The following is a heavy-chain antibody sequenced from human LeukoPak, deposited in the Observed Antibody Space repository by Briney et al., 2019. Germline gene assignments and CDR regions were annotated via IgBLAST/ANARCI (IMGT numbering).Heavy chain of an antibody. D-gene: IGHD2-21*02. J-gene: IGHJ1*01. CDR1: GGTFSSYA. CDR3: ARGGGMVVTEEYFQH. V-gene: IGHV1-69*13. Sequence: SVKVSCKASGGTFSSYAISWVRQAPGQGLEWMGGIIPIFGAANYAQKFQGRVTITADESTNTAYMELSSLRSEDTAVYYCARGGGMVVTEEYFQHWGQGTLVIVSS. CDR2: IIPIFGAA.